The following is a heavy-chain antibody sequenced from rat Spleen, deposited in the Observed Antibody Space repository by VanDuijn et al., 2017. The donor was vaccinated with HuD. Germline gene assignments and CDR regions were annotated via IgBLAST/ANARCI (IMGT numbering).Heavy chain of an antibody. CDR3: TRGGYGGYDNLFAY. J-gene: IGHJ3*01. CDR2: ITYYGSTT. CDR1: GFTYSNYY. Sequence: EVQLVESGGGLVQPGRSMKLSCSASGFTYSNYYMAWVRQAPTKGLEWVASITYYGSTTYYRDSVKGRFTASRDNAKSTLYLQMDSLRSEDTATYYCTRGGYGGYDNLFAYWGQGTLVTVSS. V-gene: IGHV5-25*01. D-gene: IGHD1-11*01.